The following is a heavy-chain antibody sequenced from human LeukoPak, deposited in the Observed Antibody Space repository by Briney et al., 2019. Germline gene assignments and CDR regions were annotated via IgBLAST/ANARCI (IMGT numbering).Heavy chain of an antibody. Sequence: GGSLRLSCAASGLSVSDAWMSWVRQAPGKGLEWVGRIKSKTAGGTTDYVASVKGRFTISRDDSKNTLYLQMNSLKTEDTAVHYCTGPPDWGQGTLVTVSS. CDR3: TGPPD. CDR1: GLSVSDAW. V-gene: IGHV3-15*01. CDR2: IKSKTAGGTT. J-gene: IGHJ4*02.